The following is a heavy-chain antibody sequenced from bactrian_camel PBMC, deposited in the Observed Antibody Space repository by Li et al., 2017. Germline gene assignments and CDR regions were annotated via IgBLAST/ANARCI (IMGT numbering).Heavy chain of an antibody. J-gene: IGHJ4*01. Sequence: LVESGGGSVQAGGSLRLSCVAGGGVGCMGWFRQGPGTDHEGVARIDTDGSTSYDDSVKGRFLISKDSRKNTLTLQMNRLKPEDTAVYYCAADVRSKDCHLVSPWKYNLWGQGTQVTVS. CDR1: GGVGC. CDR2: IDTDGST. V-gene: IGHV3S53*01. CDR3: AADVRSKDCHLVSPWKYNL. D-gene: IGHD3*01.